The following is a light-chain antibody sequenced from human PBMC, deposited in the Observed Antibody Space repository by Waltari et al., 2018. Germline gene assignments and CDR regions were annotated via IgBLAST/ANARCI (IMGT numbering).Light chain of an antibody. V-gene: IGKV3-20*01. J-gene: IGKJ4*01. CDR1: QTVRTTY. CDR3: QQYDISPLT. CDR2: GAS. Sequence: IVLTQSPGTLSLSPGERATLSCRASQTVRTTYLAWYQQKPGQAPTLLIYGASSRATGIPDRCSGSGSGTDFSLTISSLEPEDFAVYYCQQYDISPLTFGGGTKVEIK.